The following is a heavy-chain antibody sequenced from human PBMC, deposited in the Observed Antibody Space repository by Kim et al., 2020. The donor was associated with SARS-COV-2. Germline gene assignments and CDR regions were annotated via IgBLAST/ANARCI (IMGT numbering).Heavy chain of an antibody. D-gene: IGHD3-10*01. V-gene: IGHV4-39*01. CDR1: GGSISSSSYY. CDR2: IYYSGST. J-gene: IGHJ6*02. CDR3: ARPTFHYYGSGSYGDYYYSGMDV. Sequence: SETLSLTCTVSGGSISSSSYYWGWIRQPPGKGLEWIGSIYYSGSTYYNPSLKSRVTISVDTSKNQFSLKLSSVTAADTAVYYCARPTFHYYGSGSYGDYYYSGMDVWGQGTTVTVSS.